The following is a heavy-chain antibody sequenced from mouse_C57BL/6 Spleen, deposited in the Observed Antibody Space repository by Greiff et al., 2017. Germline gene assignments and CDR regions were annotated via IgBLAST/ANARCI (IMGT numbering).Heavy chain of an antibody. Sequence: EVKLVESGGGLVKPGGSLKLSCAASGFTFSDYGMHWVRQAPEKGLEWVAYISSGSSTIYYADTVKGRFTISRDNAKNTLFLQMTSLRSEDTAMYYCARHGNYFYAMDYWGQGTSVTVSS. CDR2: ISSGSSTI. D-gene: IGHD2-1*01. V-gene: IGHV5-17*01. J-gene: IGHJ4*01. CDR1: GFTFSDYG. CDR3: ARHGNYFYAMDY.